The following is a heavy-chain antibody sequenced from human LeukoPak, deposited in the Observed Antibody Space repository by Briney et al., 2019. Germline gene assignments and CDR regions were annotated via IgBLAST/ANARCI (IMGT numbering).Heavy chain of an antibody. D-gene: IGHD6-25*01. J-gene: IGHJ6*03. V-gene: IGHV1-8*03. CDR3: ARVFQGLYYYYTDV. Sequence: GASVKVSCKASGYTFTSYDINWVRQAPGQGLEWMGWMNTNSGNTGYAQNFQGRVTITRNTSISTAYMELSSLRSEDTAVYYCARVFQGLYYYYTDVWGKGTTVTVSS. CDR1: GYTFTSYD. CDR2: MNTNSGNT.